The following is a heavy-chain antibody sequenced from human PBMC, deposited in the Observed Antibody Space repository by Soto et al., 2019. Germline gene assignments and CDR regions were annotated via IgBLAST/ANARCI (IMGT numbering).Heavy chain of an antibody. CDR3: ARVGGGYDLRYFDY. Sequence: PSETLSLTCTVSGGSISSYYWSWIRQPPGKGLEWIGYIYYSGSTNYNPSLKSRVTISVDTSKNQFSLKLSSVTAADTAVYYCARVGGGYDLRYFDYWGQGTLVTVSS. CDR1: GGSISSYY. D-gene: IGHD5-12*01. V-gene: IGHV4-59*01. CDR2: IYYSGST. J-gene: IGHJ4*02.